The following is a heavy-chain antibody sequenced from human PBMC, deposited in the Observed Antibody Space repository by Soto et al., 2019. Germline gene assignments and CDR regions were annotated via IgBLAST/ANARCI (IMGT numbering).Heavy chain of an antibody. CDR3: ATANWRIVGATGYFQH. V-gene: IGHV1-24*01. D-gene: IGHD1-26*01. J-gene: IGHJ1*01. CDR1: GYTLTELS. CDR2: FDPEDGET. Sequence: ASVKVSCKVSGYTLTELSMHWVRQAPGKGLEWMGGFDPEDGETIYAQKFQGRVTMTEDTSTDTAYMELSSLRSEDTAVYYCATANWRIVGATGYFQHWGQGTLVTVSS.